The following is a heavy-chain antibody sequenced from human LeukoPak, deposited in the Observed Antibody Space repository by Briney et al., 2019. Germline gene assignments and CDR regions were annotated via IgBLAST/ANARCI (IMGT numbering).Heavy chain of an antibody. CDR2: ISWNSGSI. CDR3: ARDQGLRFLEWLRAFDI. CDR1: GFTFDDYA. Sequence: GRSLRLSCAASGFTFDDYAMHWVRQAPGKGLEWVSGISWNSGSIGYADSVKGRSTISRDNAKNSLYLQMNSLRAEDTAVYYCARDQGLRFLEWLRAFDIWGQGTMVTVSS. J-gene: IGHJ3*02. V-gene: IGHV3-9*01. D-gene: IGHD3-3*01.